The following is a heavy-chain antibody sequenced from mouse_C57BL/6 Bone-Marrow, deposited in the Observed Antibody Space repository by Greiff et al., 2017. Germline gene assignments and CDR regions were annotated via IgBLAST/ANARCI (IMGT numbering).Heavy chain of an antibody. J-gene: IGHJ4*01. D-gene: IGHD2-5*01. V-gene: IGHV5-12*01. CDR3: ARQGYSNLYYAMDY. CDR2: ISNGGGST. CDR1: GFTFSDYY. Sequence: EVQWVESGGGLVQPGGSLKLSCAASGFTFSDYYMYWVRQTPEKRLEWVAYISNGGGSTYYPDTVKGRFTISRDNAKNTLYLQMSRLKSEDTAMYYCARQGYSNLYYAMDYWGQGTSVTVSS.